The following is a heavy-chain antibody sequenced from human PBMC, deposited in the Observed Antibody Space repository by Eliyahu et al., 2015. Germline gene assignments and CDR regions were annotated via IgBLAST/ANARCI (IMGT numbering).Heavy chain of an antibody. D-gene: IGHD4-17*01. Sequence: EVQLVESGGGLVKPGGSLRLSCAASGFXXSXAWMSWVRQAXGKGXEWVGRIKSKTDGGTTDYAAPVKDRFTISRDDSKNTLYLQMNSLKTEDTAVYYCTTTYGDYESRTDYWGQGTLVTVSS. J-gene: IGHJ4*02. CDR2: IKSKTDGGTT. V-gene: IGHV3-15*01. CDR1: GFXXSXAW. CDR3: TTTYGDYESRTDY.